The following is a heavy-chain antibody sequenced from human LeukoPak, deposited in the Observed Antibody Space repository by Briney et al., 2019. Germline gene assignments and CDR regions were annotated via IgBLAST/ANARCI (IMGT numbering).Heavy chain of an antibody. CDR1: GYICTSYW. CDR3: ARARGAHYSFDY. D-gene: IGHD3-10*01. Sequence: GESLKISCEGSGYICTSYWSGWVRQMAGKVLEWMAIIYPGDSDTRYSPSFQGQVTVSADKSISTAYLQWSSLKASDTAMYYCARARGAHYSFDYWGQGTLVTVSS. V-gene: IGHV5-51*01. CDR2: IYPGDSDT. J-gene: IGHJ4*02.